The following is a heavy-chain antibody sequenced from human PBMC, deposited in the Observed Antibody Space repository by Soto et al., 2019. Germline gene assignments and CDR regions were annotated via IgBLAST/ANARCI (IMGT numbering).Heavy chain of an antibody. CDR2: ISGSGGNT. J-gene: IGHJ4*02. Sequence: PGGSLRLSCAASGLTSSTYAMSWVRQAPGKGLEWVSGISGSGGNTYYADSVKGRFTISRDDSNSVAYLQMSSLKTEDSAVYYCTAAESPAVAYFFDYWGQGALVTVSS. D-gene: IGHD6-25*01. CDR3: TAAESPAVAYFFDY. CDR1: GLTSSTYA. V-gene: IGHV3-23*01.